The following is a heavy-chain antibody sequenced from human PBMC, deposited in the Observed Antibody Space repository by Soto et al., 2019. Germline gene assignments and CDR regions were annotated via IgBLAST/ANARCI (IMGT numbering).Heavy chain of an antibody. V-gene: IGHV3-43*01. CDR1: GFTFEDHT. J-gene: IGHJ3*02. Sequence: ELKLVESGGVVVQPGGSLRLSCAASGFTFEDHTMHWVRQTPGKGLEWVSLISRDGVSIYYGDSVKGRFTISRDNSKNSLYLQMKSLRTEDTALYYCATSSGSYLFALDIWGQGTMVTVSS. CDR3: ATSSGSYLFALDI. D-gene: IGHD1-26*01. CDR2: ISRDGVSI.